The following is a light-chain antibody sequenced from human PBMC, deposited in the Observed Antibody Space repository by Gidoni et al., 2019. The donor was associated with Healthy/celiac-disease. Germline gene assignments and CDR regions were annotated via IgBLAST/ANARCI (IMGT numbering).Light chain of an antibody. CDR1: QSISSG. Sequence: DIQMTQSPSTLSASVGDRVTITCRASQSISSGLAWYQQKPVKAPKLLIYKASSLESGVPSRFSGSGSGTEFTLTISSLQPDDFATYYCQQYNSYSLYTFGQGTKLEIK. CDR2: KAS. V-gene: IGKV1-5*03. CDR3: QQYNSYSLYT. J-gene: IGKJ2*01.